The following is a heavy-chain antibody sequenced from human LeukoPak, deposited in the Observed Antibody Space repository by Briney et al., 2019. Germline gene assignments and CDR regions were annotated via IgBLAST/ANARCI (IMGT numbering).Heavy chain of an antibody. D-gene: IGHD6-6*01. J-gene: IGHJ4*02. CDR1: GFTFSTYS. CDR2: ISSGSGYM. V-gene: IGHV3-21*01. CDR3: ARGDEIIAGRPPRQGFDY. Sequence: GGSPRLSCAVSGFTFSTYSMNWVRQAPGKGLEWVSSISSGSGYMYYADSVKGRFTISRDNAKNSLYLQMNSLRADDTAVYYCARGDEIIAGRPPRQGFDYWGQGTLVSVSS.